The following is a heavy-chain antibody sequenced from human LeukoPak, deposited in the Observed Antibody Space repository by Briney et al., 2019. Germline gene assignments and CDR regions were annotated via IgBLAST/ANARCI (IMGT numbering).Heavy chain of an antibody. J-gene: IGHJ6*03. Sequence: SETLSLTCTVSGGSISSYYWSWIRQPPGKGLEWIGYIYYSGSTNYNPSLKSRVTISVDTSKNQFSLKLSSVTAADTAVYYCARNYDFWSGSSTAQYYYYYMDVWGKGTTVTVSS. CDR2: IYYSGST. CDR3: ARNYDFWSGSSTAQYYYYYMDV. CDR1: GGSISSYY. D-gene: IGHD3-3*01. V-gene: IGHV4-59*01.